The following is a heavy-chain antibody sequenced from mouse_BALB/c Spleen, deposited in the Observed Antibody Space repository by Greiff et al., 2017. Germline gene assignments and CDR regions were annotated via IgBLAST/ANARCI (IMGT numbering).Heavy chain of an antibody. D-gene: IGHD1-1*01. Sequence: VQLQQPGAELVRPGASVKLSCKASGYSFTSYWMNWVKQRPGQGLEWIGRIYPGDGDTNYNGKFKGKATLTADKSSSTAYMQLSSLTSVDSAVYFCARDYGSSGDAMDYWGQGTSVTVSS. V-gene: IGHV1-80*01. CDR1: GYSFTSYW. J-gene: IGHJ4*01. CDR2: IYPGDGDT. CDR3: ARDYGSSGDAMDY.